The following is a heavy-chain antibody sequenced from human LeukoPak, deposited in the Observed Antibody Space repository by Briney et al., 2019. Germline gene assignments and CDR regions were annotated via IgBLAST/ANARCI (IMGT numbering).Heavy chain of an antibody. CDR1: GGSISSSSYY. CDR3: AVSSSFDY. CDR2: IYYSGST. Sequence: SETLSLTCTVSGGSISSSSYYWGWIRQPPGKGLEWIGSIYYSGSTYYNPSLKSRVTISVDTSKNQFSLKLSSVTAEDTAVYYCAVSSSFDYWGQGTLVTVSS. V-gene: IGHV4-39*01. D-gene: IGHD6-13*01. J-gene: IGHJ4*02.